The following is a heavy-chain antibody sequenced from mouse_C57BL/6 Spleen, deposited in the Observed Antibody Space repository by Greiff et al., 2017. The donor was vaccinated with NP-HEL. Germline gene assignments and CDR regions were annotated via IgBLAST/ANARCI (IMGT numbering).Heavy chain of an antibody. V-gene: IGHV3-6*01. Sequence: EVKLQESGPGLVKPSQSLSLTCPVTGYSITSGYYWNWIRQFPGNKLEWMGYISYDGSNNYNPSLKNRISITRDTSKNQFFLKLNSVTTEDTATYYCARDRVGYAMDYWGQGTSVTVSS. J-gene: IGHJ4*01. CDR3: ARDRVGYAMDY. CDR1: GYSITSGYY. D-gene: IGHD3-1*01. CDR2: ISYDGSN.